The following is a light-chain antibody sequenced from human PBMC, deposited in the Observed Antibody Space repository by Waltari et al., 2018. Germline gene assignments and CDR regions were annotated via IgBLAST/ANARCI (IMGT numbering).Light chain of an antibody. CDR2: DAS. CDR3: QQYNNWPPKKIT. Sequence: EIVLTQSPANMSVSPGERATLPCRASQGIGTNLAWYQHKPGQAPRLLIYDASTRATDFPARFSGSGSETEFTLTINSLQSADYAVYYCQQYNNWPPKKITFGGGTKVEIK. V-gene: IGKV3-15*01. J-gene: IGKJ4*01. CDR1: QGIGTN.